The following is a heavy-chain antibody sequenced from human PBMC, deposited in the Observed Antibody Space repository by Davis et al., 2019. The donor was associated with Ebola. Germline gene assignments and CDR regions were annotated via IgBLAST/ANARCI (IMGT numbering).Heavy chain of an antibody. CDR3: ARASYGDEMGY. CDR2: IIPFFGSP. J-gene: IGHJ4*02. CDR1: AYTLTDYQ. V-gene: IGHV1-69*13. Sequence: SALVSCKASAYTLTDYQIHWVRQAPGQGLEWMGGIIPFFGSPIVTPKFQVRVTLTADESTGTVYMDLSSLTSEDTAGYYCARASYGDEMGYWGQGTLVIVSS. D-gene: IGHD4-17*01.